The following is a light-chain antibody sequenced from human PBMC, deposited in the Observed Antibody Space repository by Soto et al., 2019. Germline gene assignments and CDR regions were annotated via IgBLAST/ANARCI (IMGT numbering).Light chain of an antibody. CDR1: SSDVGGYNY. V-gene: IGLV2-14*01. Sequence: QSVLTQPASVSGSPGQSITISCTGTSSDVGGYNYVSWYQQHPGKAPKLMIYDVSNRPSGVSNRFSGSKSGNTASLTISGRQAEDEADYYCSSYTSRGTLVVFGGGTQVTVL. CDR3: SSYTSRGTLVV. CDR2: DVS. J-gene: IGLJ2*01.